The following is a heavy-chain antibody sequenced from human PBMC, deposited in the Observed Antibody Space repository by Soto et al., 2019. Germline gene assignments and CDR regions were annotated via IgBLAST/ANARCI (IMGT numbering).Heavy chain of an antibody. CDR2: ISSSSSYI. D-gene: IGHD5-12*01. CDR1: GFTFRSYS. V-gene: IGHV3-21*01. J-gene: IGHJ4*02. CDR3: ARVDGYSGYDFPDN. Sequence: EVQLVESGGGLVKPGGSLRLSCAASGFTFRSYSMNWVRQAPGKGLEWVSSISSSSSYIYYADSVKGRFTISRDNAKNSLYLQMNSLRAEDTAVYYCARVDGYSGYDFPDNWGQGTLVTVSS.